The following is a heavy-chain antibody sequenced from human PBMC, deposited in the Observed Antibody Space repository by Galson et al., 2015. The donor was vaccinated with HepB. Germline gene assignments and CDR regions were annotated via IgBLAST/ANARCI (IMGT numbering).Heavy chain of an antibody. CDR2: INSSSSTTI. CDR1: GFTFNGYS. Sequence: SLRLSCAASGFTFNGYSMNWVRQAPGKGLEWLSYINSSSSTTIYYADSVKGRFTIPRDNAKSSLYLQMNSLRAEDTAVYYCARERGSIFSQLYYFDYWGQGALVTVSS. CDR3: ARERGSIFSQLYYFDY. D-gene: IGHD3-16*01. V-gene: IGHV3-48*04. J-gene: IGHJ4*02.